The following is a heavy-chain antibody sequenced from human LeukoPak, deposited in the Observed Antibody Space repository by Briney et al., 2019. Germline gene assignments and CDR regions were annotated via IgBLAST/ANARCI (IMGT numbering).Heavy chain of an antibody. D-gene: IGHD2-21*02. J-gene: IGHJ4*02. CDR3: AKISWDSGGDREKF. V-gene: IGHV3-23*01. CDR1: EITLSSYG. CDR2: ISFSAGTT. Sequence: PGGSLRLSCEASEITLSSYGVSWVRQAPGKGLEWLSAISFSAGTTYYADSVKGRFTISRDNSKNTLYPQLSSLRAEDTAVYYCAKISWDSGGDREKFWGQGTLVTVSS.